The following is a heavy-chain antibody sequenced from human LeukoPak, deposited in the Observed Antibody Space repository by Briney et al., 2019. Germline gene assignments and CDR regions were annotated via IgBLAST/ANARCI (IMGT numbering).Heavy chain of an antibody. V-gene: IGHV3-7*01. J-gene: IGHJ6*02. CDR1: GSTFSSYW. CDR3: ARLPVDATYYYYYGMDV. D-gene: IGHD2-15*01. Sequence: GGSLRLSCAASGSTFSSYWMSWVRQAPGKGLEWVANIKQDGSEKYYVDSVKGRFTISRDNAKNSLYLQMNSLRAEDTAVYYCARLPVDATYYYYYGMDVWGQGTTVTVSS. CDR2: IKQDGSEK.